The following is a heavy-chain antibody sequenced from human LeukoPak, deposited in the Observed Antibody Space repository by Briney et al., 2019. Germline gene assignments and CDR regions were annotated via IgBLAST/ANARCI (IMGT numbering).Heavy chain of an antibody. D-gene: IGHD6-19*01. CDR2: IWYDGSNK. V-gene: IGHV3-33*01. J-gene: IGHJ2*01. CDR3: ARDRQWRPSNWYFDL. CDR1: GFIFSSYG. Sequence: PGGSLRLSCAASGFIFSSYGMHWVRQAPGKGLEWVAVIWYDGSNKYYADSVKGRFTISRDNSKNTLYLQMNSLRAEDTAVYYCARDRQWRPSNWYFDLWGRGTLVTVSS.